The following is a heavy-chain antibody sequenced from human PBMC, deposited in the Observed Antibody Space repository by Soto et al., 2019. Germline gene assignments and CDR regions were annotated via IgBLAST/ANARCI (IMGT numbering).Heavy chain of an antibody. CDR3: ASVIPTVTIFDY. D-gene: IGHD4-17*01. V-gene: IGHV4-30-4*01. CDR1: GGSISSGDYY. CDR2: IYYSGST. J-gene: IGHJ4*02. Sequence: QVQLQESGPGLVKPSQTLSLTCTVSGGSISSGDYYWSWIRQPPGKGLEWIGYIYYSGSTYYNPSLNRRVTRSVDTSTNQFSPKLSSVTAADTAVYYCASVIPTVTIFDYGGQGTLVTVSS.